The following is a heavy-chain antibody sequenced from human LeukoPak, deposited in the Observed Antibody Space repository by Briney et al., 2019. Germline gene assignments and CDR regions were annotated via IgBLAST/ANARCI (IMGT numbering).Heavy chain of an antibody. CDR3: AKDGYSGATYYCYMDV. CDR2: IRYDGSNK. CDR1: GFTFSSYG. V-gene: IGHV3-30*02. D-gene: IGHD6-19*01. Sequence: PGGSLRLSCAASGFTFSSYGMHWVRQAPGKGLEWVTFIRYDGSNKYCADSVKGRFTISRDNSKNTLYLQMNSLRAEDTAVYFCAKDGYSGATYYCYMDVWGKGTTVTVSS. J-gene: IGHJ6*03.